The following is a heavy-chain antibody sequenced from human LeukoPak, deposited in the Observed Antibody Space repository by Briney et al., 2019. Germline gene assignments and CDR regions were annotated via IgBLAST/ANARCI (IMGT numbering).Heavy chain of an antibody. V-gene: IGHV4-39*01. CDR3: ARRLNGMATIDRYFDY. CDR1: GGSISSSSYY. J-gene: IGHJ4*02. D-gene: IGHD5-24*01. CDR2: IYYSGST. Sequence: PSETLSLTCTVSGGSISSSSYYWAWIRQPPGKGPEWIGNIYYSGSTYYNPSLKSRVTISVDTSKNQFSLNLTSMTAADTAVYYCARRLNGMATIDRYFDYWGQGTLVTVSS.